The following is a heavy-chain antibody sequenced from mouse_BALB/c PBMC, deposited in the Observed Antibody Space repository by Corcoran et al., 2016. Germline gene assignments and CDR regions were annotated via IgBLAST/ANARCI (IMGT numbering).Heavy chain of an antibody. D-gene: IGHD1-2*01. CDR1: GYTFTNYG. V-gene: IGHV9-3-1*01. CDR3: ASHGYPYAMDY. Sequence: QIQLVQAGPELKKPGETVKISCKASGYTFTNYGMNWGKQAPGKGLKWMGWINTYTGEPTYADDFKGRFAFSLETSASTAYLQINNLKNEDTATYFCASHGYPYAMDYWGQGTSVTVSS. CDR2: INTYTGEP. J-gene: IGHJ4*01.